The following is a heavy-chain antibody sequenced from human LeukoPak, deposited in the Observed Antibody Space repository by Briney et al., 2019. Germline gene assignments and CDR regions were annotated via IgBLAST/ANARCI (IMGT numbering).Heavy chain of an antibody. CDR2: IYYSGST. V-gene: IGHV4-59*01. J-gene: IGHJ3*02. D-gene: IGHD4-17*01. Sequence: SETLSLTCTVSGGSISSYYWSWIRQPPGKGLEWIGYIYYSGSTNYNPSLKSRFTISVDTSKNQFSLKLSSVTAADTAVYYCATHDYGDIDAFDIWGQGTMVTVSS. CDR3: ATHDYGDIDAFDI. CDR1: GGSISSYY.